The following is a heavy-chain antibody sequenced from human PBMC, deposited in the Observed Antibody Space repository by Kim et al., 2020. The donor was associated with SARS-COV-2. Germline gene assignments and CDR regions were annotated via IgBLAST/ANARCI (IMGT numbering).Heavy chain of an antibody. J-gene: IGHJ3*02. V-gene: IGHV2-5*02. D-gene: IGHD4-17*01. CDR2: IYWDDDK. Sequence: SGPTLVKPTQTLTLTCTFSGFSLSTSGVGVGWIRQPPGKALEWLALIYWDDDKRYSPSLKSRLTITKDTSKNQVVLTMTNMDPVDTATYYCAHRLQGGDYAGAGAFDIWGQGTMVTVSS. CDR3: AHRLQGGDYAGAGAFDI. CDR1: GFSLSTSGVG.